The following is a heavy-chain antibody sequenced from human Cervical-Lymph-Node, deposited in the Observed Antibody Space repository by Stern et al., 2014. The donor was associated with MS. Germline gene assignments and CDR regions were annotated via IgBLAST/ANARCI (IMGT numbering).Heavy chain of an antibody. CDR3: AKDGGYYSDLAY. V-gene: IGHV1-46*01. D-gene: IGHD3-22*01. CDR1: GYTFTSSY. J-gene: IGHJ4*02. Sequence: QVQLVQSGTEVKKPGASVKVSCKASGYTFTSSYIHWVRLAPGQGLQWVGIINHSGGSTRNAQKFQGRVTLTKDTSTSTVYMELSGLTSEDTAIYFCAKDGGYYSDLAYWGQGTLVTVSS. CDR2: INHSGGST.